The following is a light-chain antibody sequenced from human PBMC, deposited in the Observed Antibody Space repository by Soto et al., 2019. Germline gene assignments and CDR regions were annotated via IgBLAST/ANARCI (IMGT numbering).Light chain of an antibody. CDR2: EVS. CDR3: SSYTRNSTLV. J-gene: IGLJ2*01. V-gene: IGLV2-14*01. CDR1: SSDVGGYNY. Sequence: QSVLTQPASVSGSPGQSITISCTGTSSDVGGYNYVSWDQQHPGKAPKLMIYEVSNRPSGVSNRFSGSKSGNTASLTISGLQAEDEADYYCSSYTRNSTLVFGGGTKLTVL.